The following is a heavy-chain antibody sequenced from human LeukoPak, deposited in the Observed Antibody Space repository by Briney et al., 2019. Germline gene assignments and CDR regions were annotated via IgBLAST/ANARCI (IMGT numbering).Heavy chain of an antibody. Sequence: SETLSLTCTVSGGSISSYYWSWIRQPPGKGLEWIGYIYYSGSTNYNPSLKSRVTISVDTSKNQFSLKLSSVTAADTAVYYCARYPLGYCSSTSCYTWGDYYYGMDVWGQGTTVTVSS. D-gene: IGHD2-2*02. CDR1: GGSISSYY. CDR2: IYYSGST. CDR3: ARYPLGYCSSTSCYTWGDYYYGMDV. V-gene: IGHV4-59*08. J-gene: IGHJ6*02.